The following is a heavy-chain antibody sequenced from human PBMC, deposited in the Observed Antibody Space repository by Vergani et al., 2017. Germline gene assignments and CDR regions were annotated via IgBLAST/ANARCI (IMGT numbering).Heavy chain of an antibody. CDR1: GDSLARGYWY. V-gene: IGHV4-61*02. Sequence: QVQLQESGPGLVRPSGTLSLTCRVSGDSLARGYWYWSWIRQPAGKTLEWIGRIYNSGNINRNPALSSRATLSMDTSKNEFSLTLTSVTATDTSVYYCARSREGVPYYWGQEILVTISS. D-gene: IGHD3-10*01. CDR3: ARSREGVPYY. CDR2: IYNSGNI. J-gene: IGHJ4*02.